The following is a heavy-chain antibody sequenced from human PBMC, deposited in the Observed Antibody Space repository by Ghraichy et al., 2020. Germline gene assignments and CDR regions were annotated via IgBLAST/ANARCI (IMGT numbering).Heavy chain of an antibody. Sequence: ASVKVSCKASGYTFTRYDINWVRQATGQGCEWMGWMNPNSGNTGYAQKFQGRVTMTSNTSISTAYMEPSSLRSEDTAVYYCARSRLAAAWYWGQGPLVSVSS. CDR1: GYTFTRYD. CDR2: MNPNSGNT. D-gene: IGHD6-13*01. CDR3: ARSRLAAAWY. V-gene: IGHV1-8*01. J-gene: IGHJ4*02.